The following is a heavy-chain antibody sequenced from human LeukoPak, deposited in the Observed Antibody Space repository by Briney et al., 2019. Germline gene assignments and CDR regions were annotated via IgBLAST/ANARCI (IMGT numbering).Heavy chain of an antibody. Sequence: ASEKVSCKASGYTFTSYDINWVRQATGQGLEWMGWMNPNSGNTGYAQKFQGRVTMTRNTSISTAYMELSSLRSEDTAVYYCAREEIAAAGTSFDYWGQGTLVTGSS. J-gene: IGHJ4*02. V-gene: IGHV1-8*01. CDR1: GYTFTSYD. D-gene: IGHD6-13*01. CDR2: MNPNSGNT. CDR3: AREEIAAAGTSFDY.